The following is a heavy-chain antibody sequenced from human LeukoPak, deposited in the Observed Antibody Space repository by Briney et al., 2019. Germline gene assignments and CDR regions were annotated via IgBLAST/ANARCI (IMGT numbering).Heavy chain of an antibody. Sequence: VSVKVSCKASGYTFTGYYMHWVRQAPGQGLEWMGWINPNSGGTNYAQKFQGRVTMTRDTSISTAYMELSRLRSDDTAVYYCARDLVGYCSSTSCSPRPQNWFDPWGQGTLVTVSS. CDR2: INPNSGGT. CDR1: GYTFTGYY. J-gene: IGHJ5*02. D-gene: IGHD2-2*01. V-gene: IGHV1-2*02. CDR3: ARDLVGYCSSTSCSPRPQNWFDP.